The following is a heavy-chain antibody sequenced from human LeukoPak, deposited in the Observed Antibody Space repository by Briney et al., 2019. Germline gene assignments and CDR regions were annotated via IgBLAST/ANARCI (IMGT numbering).Heavy chain of an antibody. Sequence: GASVKVSCKASGYTFTGYYMHWVRQAPGQGLEWMGWINPNSGGTNYAQKFQGRVTMTRDPSISTAYMELSRLRSDDTAVYYCARGSDDFWSGYSPSYWGQGTLVTVSS. CDR2: INPNSGGT. D-gene: IGHD3-3*01. J-gene: IGHJ4*02. V-gene: IGHV1-2*02. CDR1: GYTFTGYY. CDR3: ARGSDDFWSGYSPSY.